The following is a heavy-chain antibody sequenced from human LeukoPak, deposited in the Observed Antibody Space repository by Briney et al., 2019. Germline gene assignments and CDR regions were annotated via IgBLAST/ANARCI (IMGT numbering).Heavy chain of an antibody. CDR1: GFTFSNYA. V-gene: IGHV3-23*01. Sequence: GGSLRLSCVASGFTFSNYALSWVRQAPGKGLEWVSGITGSGGSTYYADSVKGRFTISRDNSKSTLYLQMNSLRDDDTAVYYCAKKRVDDRPPLHWGQGTLVTVSS. D-gene: IGHD6-25*01. J-gene: IGHJ4*02. CDR3: AKKRVDDRPPLH. CDR2: ITGSGGST.